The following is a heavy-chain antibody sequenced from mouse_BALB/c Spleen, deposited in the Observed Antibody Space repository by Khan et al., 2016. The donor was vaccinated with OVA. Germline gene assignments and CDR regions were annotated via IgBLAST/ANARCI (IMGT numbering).Heavy chain of an antibody. Sequence: QVQLQQSGAELMKPGASVKISCKATGYTFSGYWIEWVKQRPGHGLEWIGEILPGSGSTKYNEKFKGKAKLTADPSSNTAYMQLSSLTSEDSAGYYCARSRYYGSSYFDYWGQGTTLTVSS. CDR2: ILPGSGST. CDR1: GYTFSGYW. D-gene: IGHD1-1*01. J-gene: IGHJ2*01. V-gene: IGHV1-9*01. CDR3: ARSRYYGSSYFDY.